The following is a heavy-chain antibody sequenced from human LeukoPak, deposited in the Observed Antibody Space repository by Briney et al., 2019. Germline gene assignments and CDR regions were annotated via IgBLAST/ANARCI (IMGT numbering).Heavy chain of an antibody. CDR3: ASPSLYSNYAVHYMDV. CDR2: IKQDGSEK. Sequence: GGSLRLSCAASGFTFSSYWMSWVRQAPGKGLEWVANIKQDGSEKYYVDSVKGRFTISRDNAKNSLYLQMNSLRAEDTAVYYCASPSLYSNYAVHYMDVWGKGTTVTVSS. D-gene: IGHD4-11*01. V-gene: IGHV3-7*01. CDR1: GFTFSSYW. J-gene: IGHJ6*03.